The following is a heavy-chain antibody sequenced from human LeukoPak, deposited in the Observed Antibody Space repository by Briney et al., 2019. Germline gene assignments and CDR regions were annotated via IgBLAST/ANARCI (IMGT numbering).Heavy chain of an antibody. CDR2: IYHSGST. V-gene: IGHV4-30-2*01. D-gene: IGHD6-19*01. CDR1: GGSISSGGYY. CDR3: ARTPYSSGWYRGKGAFDI. Sequence: SQTLPLTCTVSGGSISSGGYYWSWIRQPPGKGLEWIGYIYHSGSTYYNPSLKSRVTISVDRSKNQFSLKLSSVTAADTAVYYCARTPYSSGWYRGKGAFDIWGQGTMVTVSS. J-gene: IGHJ3*02.